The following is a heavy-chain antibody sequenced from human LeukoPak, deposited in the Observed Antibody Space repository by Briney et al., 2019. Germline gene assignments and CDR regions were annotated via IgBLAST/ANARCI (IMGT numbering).Heavy chain of an antibody. V-gene: IGHV3-64*01. CDR1: GFTLTSYA. J-gene: IGHJ4*02. D-gene: IGHD3-10*01. Sequence: GGSLRLSCAASGFTLTSYAMHWVRQAPGKGLEFVSAISSNGRSTNYASSVKGRFTVSRDISTNTVYLQMGNLRAEDMGVYYCARQVGSGSFSLDYWGQGTLVTVPS. CDR3: ARQVGSGSFSLDY. CDR2: ISSNGRST.